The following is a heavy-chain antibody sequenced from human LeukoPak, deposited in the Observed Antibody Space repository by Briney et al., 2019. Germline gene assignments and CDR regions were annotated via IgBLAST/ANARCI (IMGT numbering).Heavy chain of an antibody. CDR1: GLTVSSTY. V-gene: IGHV3-53*01. Sequence: GGSLRLSRAASGLTVSSTYMSWVRQAPGKGLEWVSLIYSSGSTYYTDSVKGRFSISRDNSKNTLFLLMNSLTAEDTAMYYCTRTFLSGDGYKVGYFDYWGQGTLVTVSS. CDR3: TRTFLSGDGYKVGYFDY. D-gene: IGHD5-24*01. J-gene: IGHJ4*02. CDR2: IYSSGST.